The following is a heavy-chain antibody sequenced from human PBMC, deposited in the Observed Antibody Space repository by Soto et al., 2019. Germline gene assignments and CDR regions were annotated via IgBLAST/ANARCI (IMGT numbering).Heavy chain of an antibody. CDR2: ITSDGKSK. V-gene: IGHV3-74*01. CDR1: GFHFTNHW. D-gene: IGHD2-21*02. CDR3: ARESGDWLSNWFDP. J-gene: IGHJ5*02. Sequence: GGSLRLSCAASGFHFTNHWMHLVRQSPGKGLVWVSRITSDGKSKAYAESVKGRFAISRDNAKNTVYLQMKGLTVEDTAVYYCARESGDWLSNWFDPWGQGTLVTVSS.